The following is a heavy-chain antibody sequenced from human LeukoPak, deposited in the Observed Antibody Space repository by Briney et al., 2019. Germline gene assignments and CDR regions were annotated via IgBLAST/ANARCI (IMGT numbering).Heavy chain of an antibody. D-gene: IGHD6-19*01. CDR2: IIPIFGTA. J-gene: IGHJ5*02. Sequence: SVKVSCKASGGTFSSYAISWVRQAPGQGLEWMGGIIPIFGTANYAQKFQGRVTITADESTSTAYMELSSLRSEDTAVYYCARDGRLVNWFDPWGQGTLVTASS. CDR3: ARDGRLVNWFDP. CDR1: GGTFSSYA. V-gene: IGHV1-69*01.